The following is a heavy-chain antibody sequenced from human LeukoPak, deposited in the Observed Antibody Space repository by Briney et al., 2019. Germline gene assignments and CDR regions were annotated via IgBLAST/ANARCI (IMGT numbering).Heavy chain of an antibody. V-gene: IGHV3-23*01. D-gene: IGHD6-19*01. CDR1: GFTFSSYA. CDR2: ISGSGGST. Sequence: GGSLRLSCAASGFTFSSYAMSWVRQAPGKGLEWVSAISGSGGSTYYADSVKGRFTISRDNSKNTLYLQMNSLRAEDTAVYYCARGSSYSSGWYPSPDYWGQGTLVTVSS. J-gene: IGHJ4*02. CDR3: ARGSSYSSGWYPSPDY.